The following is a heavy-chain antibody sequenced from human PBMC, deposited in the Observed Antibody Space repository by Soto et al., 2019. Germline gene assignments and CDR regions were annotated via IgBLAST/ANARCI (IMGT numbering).Heavy chain of an antibody. CDR2: ISAYNGNT. CDR3: ARQGNPRYYDILTGREHRYYFDY. Sequence: ASVQVSGKASGYTFTSYGISYVRQALGQGLEWMGWISAYNGNTNYAQKLQGRVTMTTDTSTSTAYMELRSLRSDDTAVYYCARQGNPRYYDILTGREHRYYFDYWGEGTLVTV. J-gene: IGHJ4*02. CDR1: GYTFTSYG. D-gene: IGHD3-9*01. V-gene: IGHV1-18*01.